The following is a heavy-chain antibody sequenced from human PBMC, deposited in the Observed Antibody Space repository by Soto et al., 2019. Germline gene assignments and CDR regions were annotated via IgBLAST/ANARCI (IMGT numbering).Heavy chain of an antibody. CDR1: GCSFDDCD. D-gene: IGHD1-26*01. V-gene: IGHV3-9*01. CDR3: AKHAGGGAPLDY. CDR2: ISWNSDSI. Sequence: EVQLVESGGGLVQPGRSLRLSCAASGCSFDDCDMHWVRQAPGKGLEWVSGISWNSDSIDYADSVKGRFTISRDNAKTSLYLQMNSLRTEDTALYYGAKHAGGGAPLDYWGQGTRVTVSS. J-gene: IGHJ4*02.